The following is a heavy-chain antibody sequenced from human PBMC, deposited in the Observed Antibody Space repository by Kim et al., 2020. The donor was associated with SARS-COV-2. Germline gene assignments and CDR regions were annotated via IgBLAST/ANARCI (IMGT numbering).Heavy chain of an antibody. CDR3: AGDLGYNWNDYYYYGMDV. D-gene: IGHD1-20*01. CDR1: GGSISSYY. J-gene: IGHJ6*02. CDR2: IYYRGST. Sequence: SETLSLTCTVSGGSISSYYWSWIRQPPGKGLEWIGYIYYRGSTNYNPSLKSRVTISVDTSKNQFSLKLSSVTAADTAVYYCAGDLGYNWNDYYYYGMDVWGQGTTVTVSS. V-gene: IGHV4-59*01.